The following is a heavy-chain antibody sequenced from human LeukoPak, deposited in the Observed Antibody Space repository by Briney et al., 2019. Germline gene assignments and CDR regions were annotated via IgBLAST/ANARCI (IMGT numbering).Heavy chain of an antibody. J-gene: IGHJ4*02. CDR1: GYTFTGYY. D-gene: IGHD1-7*01. Sequence: ASVKVSCKASGYTFTGYYMHWVRQAPGQGLEWMGLINPSGGHTTYTRKYQGRVTMTRDMSTSTVYMELSSLRSDDTAVYYCARGANWNYDYWGQGTLVTVSS. V-gene: IGHV1-46*01. CDR3: ARGANWNYDY. CDR2: INPSGGHT.